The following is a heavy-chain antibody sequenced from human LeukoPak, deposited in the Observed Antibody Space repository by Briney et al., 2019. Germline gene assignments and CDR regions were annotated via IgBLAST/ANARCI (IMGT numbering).Heavy chain of an antibody. Sequence: ASVKVSCKASGYTFTGYYMHWMRQAPGQGPEWMGLINPRGGSTDYAQTFQGRITVTSDTPTSTVYMELNSLRSDDTAVYFCARVGSAAATADYWGQGTLVTVPS. CDR2: INPRGGST. CDR3: ARVGSAAATADY. J-gene: IGHJ4*02. CDR1: GYTFTGYY. V-gene: IGHV1-46*01. D-gene: IGHD6-25*01.